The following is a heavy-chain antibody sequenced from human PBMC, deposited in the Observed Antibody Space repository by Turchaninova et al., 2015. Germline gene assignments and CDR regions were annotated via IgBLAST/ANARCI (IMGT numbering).Heavy chain of an antibody. CDR1: GSTCKNKW. CDR3: ARGNYYGLDV. CDR2: SNSDGSGT. J-gene: IGHJ6*02. Sequence: EVQLVESGGGLVQPGGSTRLSCAASGSTCKNKWMHRGRQVPGKGLVWFSHSNSDGSGTKYADSVEGRFTISRDNGKNTLYLQMNSLRAEDTAVYYCARGNYYGLDVWGQGTTVTVSS. V-gene: IGHV3-74*01.